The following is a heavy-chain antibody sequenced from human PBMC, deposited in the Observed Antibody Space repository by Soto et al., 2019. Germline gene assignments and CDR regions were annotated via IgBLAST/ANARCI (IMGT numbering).Heavy chain of an antibody. D-gene: IGHD5-18*01. CDR3: VRDKPLGVHTYVCAY. V-gene: IGHV3-48*02. J-gene: IGHJ4*02. Sequence: GGSLRLSCAASGFTLSNYVMNWVRQAPGKGLEWISCIGSSSVTIFHADSVKGRFTISRDSAKNSLFLQMNSLRDEDTAVYYCVRDKPLGVHTYVCAYWGQGTLVTVSA. CDR2: IGSSSVTI. CDR1: GFTLSNYV.